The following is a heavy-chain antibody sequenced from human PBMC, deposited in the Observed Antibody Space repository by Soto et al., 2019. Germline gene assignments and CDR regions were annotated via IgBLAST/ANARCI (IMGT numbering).Heavy chain of an antibody. CDR1: GGTFSNXG. J-gene: IGHJ6*02. CDR3: ARGGSDYEGSGYYQGHV. V-gene: IGHV1-69*12. D-gene: IGHD3-22*01. CDR2: IVPIFGA. Sequence: QVQLVQSGAEVKKPGSSXKVSXXSSGGTFSNXGFSWVRQAPGQGLECMGVIVPIFGAEHPQKFQGRVTITADESTNTVFMELRGLRSEDTAVYYCARGGSDYEGSGYYQGHVWGQGTTVTVSS.